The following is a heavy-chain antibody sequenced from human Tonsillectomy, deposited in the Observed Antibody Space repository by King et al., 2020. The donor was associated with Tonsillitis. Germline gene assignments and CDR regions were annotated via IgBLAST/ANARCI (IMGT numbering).Heavy chain of an antibody. CDR3: AREGNPDFDY. CDR1: VFTFRSYA. Sequence: VQLVESGGGVVQPGGSLRLSCAASVFTFRSYAMHWVRQAPGKGLEWVAIISNDGRNKYYADSVKGRLTISRDNSKNMLYLQRNSLRGEDTAVYYCAREGNPDFDYWGQGTLVIVSS. CDR2: ISNDGRNK. D-gene: IGHD4-23*01. J-gene: IGHJ4*02. V-gene: IGHV3-30*01.